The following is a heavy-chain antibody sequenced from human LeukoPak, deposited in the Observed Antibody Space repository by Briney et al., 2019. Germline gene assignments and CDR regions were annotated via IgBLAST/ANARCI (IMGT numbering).Heavy chain of an antibody. CDR2: ICPGDSDT. V-gene: IGHV5-51*01. D-gene: IGHD6-13*01. CDR3: AGSLSSSWFRFDY. J-gene: IGHJ4*02. CDR1: GYGFRNYW. Sequence: GESLKISCKGSGYGFRNYWIGWVRQMPGKGLEWMGIICPGDSDTRYSPSFQGQVTISADKSISTAYLQWSSLKASDTAMYYCAGSLSSSWFRFDYWGQGTLVTVSS.